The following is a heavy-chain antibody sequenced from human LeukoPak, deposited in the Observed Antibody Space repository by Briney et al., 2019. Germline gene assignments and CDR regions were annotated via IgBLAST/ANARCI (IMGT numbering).Heavy chain of an antibody. D-gene: IGHD3-22*01. CDR1: GGSLSSSSYD. V-gene: IGHV4-39*07. CDR2: IYYSGST. CDR3: ARDLRDSSGYYLRIFGY. Sequence: SETLSLTCTVDGGSLSSSSYDWGWLRQPPGTGLEWFGSIYYSGSTYYNPSLKSRVTMSIDRSTNRFSLKLSSVTAADTAMYYCARDLRDSSGYYLRIFGYWGHGNLVTVSS. J-gene: IGHJ4*01.